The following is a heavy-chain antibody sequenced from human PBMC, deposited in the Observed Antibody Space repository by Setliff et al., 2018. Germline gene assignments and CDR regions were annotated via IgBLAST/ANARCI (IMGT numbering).Heavy chain of an antibody. CDR3: ARGTDYYDSSGYYALGGFDY. D-gene: IGHD3-22*01. CDR2: IYYSGST. V-gene: IGHV4-39*07. J-gene: IGHJ4*02. Sequence: SETLSLTCTVSGGSISSSSYYWGWIRQPPGKGLEWIGSIYYSGSTYYNPSLKSRVTISVDTSKNQFSLKLSSVTAADTAVYYCARGTDYYDSSGYYALGGFDYWGQGTLVTVS. CDR1: GGSISSSSYY.